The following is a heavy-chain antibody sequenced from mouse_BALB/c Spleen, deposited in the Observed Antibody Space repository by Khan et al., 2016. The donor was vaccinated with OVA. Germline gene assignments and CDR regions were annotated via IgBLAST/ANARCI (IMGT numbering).Heavy chain of an antibody. Sequence: QVHVKQSGPGLAAPSQSLSITCTISGFSLTTYGVHWVRQPPGKGLEWLVVIWSDGTTNYNSALKSRLTITKDNSQRQVFLKMNSLQTDDTAIYFCARQPYYHYNIMDYWGQGTSVTVSS. CDR1: GFSLTTYG. V-gene: IGHV2-6-1*01. D-gene: IGHD2-10*01. J-gene: IGHJ4*01. CDR2: IWSDGTT. CDR3: ARQPYYHYNIMDY.